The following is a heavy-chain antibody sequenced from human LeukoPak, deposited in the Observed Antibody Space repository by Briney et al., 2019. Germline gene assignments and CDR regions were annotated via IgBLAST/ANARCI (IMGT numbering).Heavy chain of an antibody. V-gene: IGHV4-59*12. J-gene: IGHJ4*02. D-gene: IGHD3-22*01. CDR2: IYYSGST. CDR1: GGSISSYY. CDR3: ATLPKYYYDSSGYRINYFDY. Sequence: SETLSLTCTVSGGSISSYYWSWIRQPPGKGLEWIGYIYYSGSTNYNPSLKSRVTISVDTSKNQFSLKLSSVTAADTAVYYCATLPKYYYDSSGYRINYFDYWGQGTLVTVSS.